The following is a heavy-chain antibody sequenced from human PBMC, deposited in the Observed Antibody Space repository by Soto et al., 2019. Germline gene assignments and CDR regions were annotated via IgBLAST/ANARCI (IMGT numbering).Heavy chain of an antibody. D-gene: IGHD3-16*01. Sequence: ASETLSLTCAVYGGSLSGYYWSWVRQPPGQGLEWIGEINHSGSTNYNPSIKRRVTISVDTSKSQFSLKLKSVSAADTAVYYCAREDILGYYYYGMDAWGQGTTVTVSS. V-gene: IGHV4-34*01. J-gene: IGHJ6*02. CDR3: AREDILGYYYYGMDA. CDR2: INHSGST. CDR1: GGSLSGYY.